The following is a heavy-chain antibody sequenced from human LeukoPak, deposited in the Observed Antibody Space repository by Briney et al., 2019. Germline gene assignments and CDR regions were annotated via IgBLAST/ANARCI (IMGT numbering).Heavy chain of an antibody. CDR3: ATSVDYGRQYFQH. CDR1: GFTVSSNF. CDR2: IYSGGST. V-gene: IGHV3-66*01. Sequence: PGGSLRLSCAASGFTVSSNFLTWVRQAPGKGLEWVSVIYSGGSTYYADSVKGRFTISRDNSKNTLYLQMNSLRVEDTAVYYCATSVDYGRQYFQHWGQGTLVTVSS. J-gene: IGHJ1*01. D-gene: IGHD4-17*01.